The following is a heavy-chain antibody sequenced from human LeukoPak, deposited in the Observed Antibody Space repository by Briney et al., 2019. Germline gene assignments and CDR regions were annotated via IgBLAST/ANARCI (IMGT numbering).Heavy chain of an antibody. V-gene: IGHV1-2*02. Sequence: ASVKVSCKASGYTFTGYYMHWVRQAPGQGLEWMGWINPNSGGTNYAQKFQGRVTMTRDTSISTAYMELSRLRSDDTAVYYCAGDERYFDWLPTSFYGMDVWGQGTTVTVSS. CDR1: GYTFTGYY. CDR3: AGDERYFDWLPTSFYGMDV. CDR2: INPNSGGT. J-gene: IGHJ6*02. D-gene: IGHD3-9*01.